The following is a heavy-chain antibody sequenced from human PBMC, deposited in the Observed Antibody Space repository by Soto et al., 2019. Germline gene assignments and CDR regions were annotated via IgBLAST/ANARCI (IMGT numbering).Heavy chain of an antibody. Sequence: PGGSLRLSCAASGLTFSNAWMGLVRQAPGKGLEWVGRIRRKIDGGTTDYTAPVKGRFTISRDDSKTTLYLQMNSLKPEDTAVYYCATVSGPYDYFDYWGQGALVTVSS. CDR2: IRRKIDGGTT. CDR1: GLTFSNAW. D-gene: IGHD3-3*01. J-gene: IGHJ4*02. V-gene: IGHV3-15*01. CDR3: ATVSGPYDYFDY.